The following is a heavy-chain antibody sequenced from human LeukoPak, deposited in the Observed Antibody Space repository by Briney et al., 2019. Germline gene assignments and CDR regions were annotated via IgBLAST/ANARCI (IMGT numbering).Heavy chain of an antibody. CDR2: ISSSSDTI. V-gene: IGHV3-48*02. Sequence: GGSLRLSCAASGFTFSSYSMNWVRQAPGKGLEWVSYISSSSDTIYYADSVKGRFTISRDNAKRSLYLQMNSLRDEDTAVYYCAKGCSGGSCYSFDYWGQGTLVTVSS. CDR3: AKGCSGGSCYSFDY. D-gene: IGHD2-15*01. CDR1: GFTFSSYS. J-gene: IGHJ4*02.